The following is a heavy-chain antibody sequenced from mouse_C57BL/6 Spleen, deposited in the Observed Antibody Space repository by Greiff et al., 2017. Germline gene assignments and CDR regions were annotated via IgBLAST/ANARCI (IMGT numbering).Heavy chain of an antibody. V-gene: IGHV5-12*01. D-gene: IGHD1-1*01. CDR3: ARHEEGSWFAY. J-gene: IGHJ3*01. CDR2: ISNGGGST. Sequence: EVQLQESGGGLVQPGGSLKLSCAASGFTFSDYYMYWVRQTPEKRLEWVAYISNGGGSTYYPDTVKGRFTISRDNAKNTLYLQMSRLKSEDTAMYYCARHEEGSWFAYWGQGTLVTVSA. CDR1: GFTFSDYY.